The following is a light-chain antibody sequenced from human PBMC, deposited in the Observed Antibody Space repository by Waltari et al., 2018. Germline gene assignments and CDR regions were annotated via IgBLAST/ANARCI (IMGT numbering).Light chain of an antibody. CDR3: HQYNSYSWT. J-gene: IGKJ1*01. V-gene: IGKV1-5*03. CDR1: QSISNW. CDR2: QAS. Sequence: DIQMTQYPSTLSAFVGDRVTITCRASQSISNWLAWYQQKPGKAPKLLIYQASTLEGGVPSRFRGSGSGTEFTLTISSLQPDDFATYYCHQYNSYSWTFGQGTKVEIK.